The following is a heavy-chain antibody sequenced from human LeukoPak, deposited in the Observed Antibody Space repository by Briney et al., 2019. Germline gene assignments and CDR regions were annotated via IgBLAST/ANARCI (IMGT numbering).Heavy chain of an antibody. Sequence: PPSETLSLTCTVSGGSISSYYWSWIRQPPGKGLEWVSAISGSGGSTYYADSVKGRFTISRDNSKNTLYLQMNSLRAEDTAVYYCAKDFLTFEDWGQGTLVTVSS. CDR3: AKDFLTFED. J-gene: IGHJ4*02. D-gene: IGHD4/OR15-4a*01. CDR2: ISGSGGST. CDR1: GGSISSYY. V-gene: IGHV3-23*01.